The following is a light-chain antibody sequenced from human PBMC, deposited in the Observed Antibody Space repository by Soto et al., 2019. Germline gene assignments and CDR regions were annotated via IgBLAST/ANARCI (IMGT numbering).Light chain of an antibody. CDR2: WAS. Sequence: DTVMTQSPDSLTVSLDERATINCKSSQSVLYSATNQNYLAWYQQKPGQPPKLLIYWASTRESGVPDRFSGSGSGTDFTLTISSLQAEDVAVYYCQQYYSTPLTFGGGTKVEIK. J-gene: IGKJ4*01. CDR3: QQYYSTPLT. V-gene: IGKV4-1*01. CDR1: QSVLYSATNQNY.